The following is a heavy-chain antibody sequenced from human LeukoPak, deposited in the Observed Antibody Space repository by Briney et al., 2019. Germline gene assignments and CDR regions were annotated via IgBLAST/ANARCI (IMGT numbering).Heavy chain of an antibody. V-gene: IGHV4-61*02. D-gene: IGHD2-21*02. Sequence: SQTLSLTCTVSGGSISSGSYYWSWIRQPAGKALEGIGRIYSSGSTNYNPSLKSRVTISVDTSKNQFSLKLSSVTAADTAMYYCARELSPRDGKGYYFDYWGQGTLVTVSS. J-gene: IGHJ4*02. CDR1: GGSISSGSYY. CDR3: ARELSPRDGKGYYFDY. CDR2: IYSSGST.